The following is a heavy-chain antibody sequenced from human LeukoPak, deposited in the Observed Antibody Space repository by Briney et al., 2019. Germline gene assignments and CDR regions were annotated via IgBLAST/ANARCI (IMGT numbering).Heavy chain of an antibody. CDR2: ISAYNGNT. CDR1: GYTFTSYG. CDR3: ARGGDKPYCSSTSCYIDY. Sequence: ASVKVSCTASGYTFTSYGMSWVRQAPGQGLEWMAWISAYNGNTNYAQKLQGRVTMTTDTSTSTAYMELRSLRSDDTAVYYCARGGDKPYCSSTSCYIDYWGQGTLVTVSS. J-gene: IGHJ4*02. D-gene: IGHD2-2*02. V-gene: IGHV1-18*01.